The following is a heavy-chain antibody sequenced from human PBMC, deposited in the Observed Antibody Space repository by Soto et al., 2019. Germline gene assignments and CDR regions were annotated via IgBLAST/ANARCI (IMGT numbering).Heavy chain of an antibody. V-gene: IGHV3-21*01. CDR3: ARASSGWFGIENYYYGMDV. CDR1: GFTFSSYS. CDR2: ISSSSSYI. Sequence: GGSLRLSCAASGFTFSSYSMNWVRQAPGKGLEWVSSISSSSSYIYYADSEKGRFTISRDNAKNSLYLQMNSLRAEDTAVYYCARASSGWFGIENYYYGMDVWGQGTTVTVSS. D-gene: IGHD6-19*01. J-gene: IGHJ6*02.